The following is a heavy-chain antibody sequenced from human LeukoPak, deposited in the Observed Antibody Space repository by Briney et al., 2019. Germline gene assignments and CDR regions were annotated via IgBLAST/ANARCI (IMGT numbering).Heavy chain of an antibody. J-gene: IGHJ6*03. V-gene: IGHV3-30*18. CDR3: AKDFLDNRERPYYMDV. CDR1: GFTFSSYG. Sequence: GGSLRLSCAASGFTFSSYGMHWVRQAPGKGLEWVAVISYDGSNKYYADSVKGRFTISRDNSKNTLYLQMNSLRAEDTAVYYCAKDFLDNRERPYYMDVWGKGTTVTVSS. D-gene: IGHD1-1*01. CDR2: ISYDGSNK.